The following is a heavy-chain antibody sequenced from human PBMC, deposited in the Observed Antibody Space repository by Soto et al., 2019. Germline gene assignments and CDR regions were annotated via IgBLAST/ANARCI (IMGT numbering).Heavy chain of an antibody. CDR3: AKDTHYYDSSGSAPGGGYFQH. D-gene: IGHD3-22*01. CDR1: GFTFSSYA. Sequence: GGSLRLSCAASGFTFSSYAMSWVRQAPGKGLEWVSAISGSGGSTYYADSVKGRFTISRDNSKNTLYLQMNSLRAEDTAVYYCAKDTHYYDSSGSAPGGGYFQHWGQGTLVTVSS. J-gene: IGHJ1*01. V-gene: IGHV3-23*01. CDR2: ISGSGGST.